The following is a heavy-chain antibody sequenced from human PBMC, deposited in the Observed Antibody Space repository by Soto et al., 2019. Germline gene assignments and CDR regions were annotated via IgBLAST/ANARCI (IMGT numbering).Heavy chain of an antibody. J-gene: IGHJ1*01. CDR3: ATLYYYDSSGYYLQH. CDR2: ISSSSSYI. Sequence: EVQLLESGGGLVQPGGSLRLSCAASGFTFSSYAMSWVRQAPGKGLEWVSYISSSSSYIYYADSVEGRFTLSRDNAKHSLYLQMNSLRAEDTAVYYCATLYYYDSSGYYLQHWGQGTLVTVSS. CDR1: GFTFSSYA. V-gene: IGHV3-21*05. D-gene: IGHD3-22*01.